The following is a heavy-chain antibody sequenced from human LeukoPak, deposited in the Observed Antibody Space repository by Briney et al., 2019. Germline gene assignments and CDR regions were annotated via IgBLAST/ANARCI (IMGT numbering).Heavy chain of an antibody. CDR2: IYTGGNT. CDR1: GFTVGSNY. Sequence: GGSLRLSCAVFGFTVGSNYMSWVRQAPGKGLEWVSVIYTGGNTYCADSVKGRFTISRDNSQNTLYLQMNSLRAEDTAVYYCARRMEASGTGDYWGQGTLVTVSS. CDR3: ARRMEASGTGDY. V-gene: IGHV3-66*01. D-gene: IGHD3-10*01. J-gene: IGHJ4*02.